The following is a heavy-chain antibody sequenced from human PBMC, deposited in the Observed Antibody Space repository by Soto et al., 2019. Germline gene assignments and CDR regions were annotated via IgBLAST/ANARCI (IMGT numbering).Heavy chain of an antibody. J-gene: IGHJ5*02. CDR1: GYSITAGGYY. D-gene: IGHD6-19*01. CDR3: ARMYSSGSGWFHP. Sequence: PSETLSLTCFVSGYSITAGGYYWSWIRRHPGKGLEWIGSFYSSGSIIYNPSLRSRVSISGDTSSNQFSMSLTSVTAADTARYYCARMYSSGSGWFHPWGQGTLVTGSS. CDR2: FYSSGSI. V-gene: IGHV4-31*03.